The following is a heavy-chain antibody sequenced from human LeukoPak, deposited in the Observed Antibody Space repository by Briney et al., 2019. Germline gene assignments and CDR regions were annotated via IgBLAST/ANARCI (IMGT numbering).Heavy chain of an antibody. V-gene: IGHV3-21*01. J-gene: IGHJ4*02. CDR3: ARDLRAMVRGVIHY. CDR1: GFTFSSYS. Sequence: GGSLRLSCAASGFTFSSYSMNWVRQAPGKGLEWVSSISSSSSYIYYADSVKGRFAISRDNAKNSLYLQMNSLRAEDTAVYYCARDLRAMVRGVIHYWGQGTLVTVSS. D-gene: IGHD3-10*01. CDR2: ISSSSSYI.